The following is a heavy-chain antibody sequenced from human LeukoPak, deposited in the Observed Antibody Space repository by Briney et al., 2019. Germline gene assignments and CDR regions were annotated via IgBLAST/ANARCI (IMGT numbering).Heavy chain of an antibody. CDR3: ARARCSSTSCWNDAFDI. CDR2: IYTSGST. Sequence: SQTLSLTCTVSGGSISSGSYYWSWIRQPAGKGLEWIGRIYTSGSTNYNPSLKSRVTISVDTSKNQFSLKLSSVTAADTAVYYCARARCSSTSCWNDAFDIWGQGTMVTVSS. CDR1: GGSISSGSYY. J-gene: IGHJ3*02. D-gene: IGHD2-2*01. V-gene: IGHV4-61*02.